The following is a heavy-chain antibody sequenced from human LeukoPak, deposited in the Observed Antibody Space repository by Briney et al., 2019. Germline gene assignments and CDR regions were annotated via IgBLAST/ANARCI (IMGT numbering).Heavy chain of an antibody. J-gene: IGHJ3*02. CDR2: IYYSGST. V-gene: IGHV4-59*12. D-gene: IGHD3-3*01. CDR3: ARLANYDFWRGPYPHDAFDI. CDR1: GGSISRYY. Sequence: PSETLSHTCTVSGGSISRYYWSWIRQPPGKGLEWIGYIYYSGSTNYNPSLQSRVTISVDTSKNQFSLKVTSVTAADTAVFYCARLANYDFWRGPYPHDAFDIWGQGTMVTVSS.